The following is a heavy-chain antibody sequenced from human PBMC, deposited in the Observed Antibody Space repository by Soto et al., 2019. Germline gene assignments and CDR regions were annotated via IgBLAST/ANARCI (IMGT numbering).Heavy chain of an antibody. D-gene: IGHD6-19*01. CDR2: TNSDGSDT. CDR3: ARDRGWSLFDD. Sequence: EVQLVESGGGLVQPGGSLRLSCAASGFTFSSYWMYWVRQAPGKGLVWVSRTNSDGSDTSYADSVKGRFTISRDNAKNTLYLQMNSLRAEDTAVYYCARDRGWSLFDDWGEGTLVTGSS. J-gene: IGHJ4*02. CDR1: GFTFSSYW. V-gene: IGHV3-74*01.